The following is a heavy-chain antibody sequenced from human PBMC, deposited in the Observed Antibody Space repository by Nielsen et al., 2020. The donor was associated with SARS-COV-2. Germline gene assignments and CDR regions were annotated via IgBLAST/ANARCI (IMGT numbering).Heavy chain of an antibody. V-gene: IGHV3-21*04. CDR1: GFTFSSYS. D-gene: IGHD1-26*01. CDR3: AKEGYSGSYYRVY. CDR2: ISSSSSYI. Sequence: GESLKISCAASGFTFSSYSMNWVRQAPGKGLEWVSSISSSSSYIYYADSVKGRFTISRDNSKNTLYLQMNSLRAEDTAVYYCAKEGYSGSYYRVYWGQGTLVTVSS. J-gene: IGHJ4*02.